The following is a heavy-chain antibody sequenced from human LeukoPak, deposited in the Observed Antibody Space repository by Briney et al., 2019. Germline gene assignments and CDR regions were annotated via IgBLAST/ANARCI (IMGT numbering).Heavy chain of an antibody. CDR1: GDSISTYY. J-gene: IGHJ2*01. V-gene: IGHV4-59*08. D-gene: IGHD4/OR15-4a*01. CDR2: IYHSGNT. CDR3: ARQKYDYGANHWYFDL. Sequence: SETLSLTCTVSGDSISTYYWSWIRQPPGKGLDWIAYIYHSGNTNYNPSLKSRVTISEDTSKNQVSLKLTSVTAADTAVYYCARQKYDYGANHWYFDLWGRGTQVTVSS.